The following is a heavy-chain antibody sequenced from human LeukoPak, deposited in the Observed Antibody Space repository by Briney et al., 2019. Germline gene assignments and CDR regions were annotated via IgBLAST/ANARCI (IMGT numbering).Heavy chain of an antibody. V-gene: IGHV3-33*01. J-gene: IGHJ3*02. CDR3: ASVHYYGSGSYFSDAFDI. CDR1: GFTFSSYG. Sequence: GGSLRLSCAASGFTFSSYGMHWVRQAPGKGLEWVAVLWYDGSNKYYADSVKGRFTISRDNSKNTLYLQVNSLRAEDTAVYYCASVHYYGSGSYFSDAFDIWGHGTMFTVSS. CDR2: LWYDGSNK. D-gene: IGHD3-10*01.